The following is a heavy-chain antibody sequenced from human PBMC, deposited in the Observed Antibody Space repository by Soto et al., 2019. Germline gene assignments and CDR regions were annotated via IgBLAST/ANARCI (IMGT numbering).Heavy chain of an antibody. V-gene: IGHV3-7*01. J-gene: IGHJ4*02. D-gene: IGHD3-16*01. CDR1: GFTFSTYW. CDR2: MDQDGSER. Sequence: EVQLVESGGGLVQPGGSLRLSCAASGFTFSTYWMTWVRQPPGKGLEWVANMDQDGSERYYVDSVRGRFTVSRDNDKNSLYLQMNSLRAEDTAVYYCVCGGNFFIYWGQGTLVTVSP. CDR3: VCGGNFFIY.